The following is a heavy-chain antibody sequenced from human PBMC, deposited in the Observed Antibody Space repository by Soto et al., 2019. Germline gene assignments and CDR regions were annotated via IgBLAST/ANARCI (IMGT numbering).Heavy chain of an antibody. Sequence: QVQLVQSGAEVKKPGASVKISCKASGDTFIVHYIHWVRQAPGKGFEWIGWTNPNNGSTKYAQKFQGRVTMTRDTSITTVYVELSSLRSDDTAVYFCARDVKPYYGPGSLHGYFDYWGQGTLVTVSS. J-gene: IGHJ4*02. CDR2: TNPNNGST. CDR3: ARDVKPYYGPGSLHGYFDY. V-gene: IGHV1-2*02. D-gene: IGHD3-10*01. CDR1: GDTFIVHY.